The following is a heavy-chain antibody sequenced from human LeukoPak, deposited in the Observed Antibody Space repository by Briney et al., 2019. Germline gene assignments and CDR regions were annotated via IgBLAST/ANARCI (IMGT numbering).Heavy chain of an antibody. V-gene: IGHV3-23*01. D-gene: IGHD3-3*01. CDR1: GFTFSRYA. Sequence: GGSLRLSCAASGFTFSRYAVTWVRRAPGKGLEWVSAISASGSNTYYADSVEGRFNISRDNSKNTLYLQMNSLRAEDTAVYYCAKGGEYDFWSGSTPPDYWGQGTLVTVSS. CDR2: ISASGSNT. CDR3: AKGGEYDFWSGSTPPDY. J-gene: IGHJ4*02.